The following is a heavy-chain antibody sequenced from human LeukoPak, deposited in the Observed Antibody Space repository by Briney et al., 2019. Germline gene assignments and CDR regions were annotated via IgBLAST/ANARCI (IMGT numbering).Heavy chain of an antibody. Sequence: GGSLRLSCAASGFTFSDYYMSWIRQAPGKGLEWVSHISSSGSTIYYADSVKGRFTISRDNSKNTLYLQMNSLRAEDTAVYYCARGGDGSGSYYNRPPWTDPPYFDYWGQGTLVTVSS. CDR2: ISSSGSTI. CDR1: GFTFSDYY. CDR3: ARGGDGSGSYYNRPPWTDPPYFDY. V-gene: IGHV3-11*04. J-gene: IGHJ4*02. D-gene: IGHD3-10*01.